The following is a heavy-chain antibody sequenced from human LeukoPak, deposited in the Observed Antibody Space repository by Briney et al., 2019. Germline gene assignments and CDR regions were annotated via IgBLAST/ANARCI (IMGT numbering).Heavy chain of an antibody. CDR2: IYPGDSDT. CDR3: AAGWYGGPYDY. Sequence: ESLKISCQGSGYRFTDYWIGWVRPMPGKGPEWMAIIYPGDSDTRYSPSFQGRVTISADKSISTAYLQWSSLKASDTAMYYCAAGWYGGPYDYWGQGILVTVSS. V-gene: IGHV5-51*01. D-gene: IGHD6-19*01. CDR1: GYRFTDYW. J-gene: IGHJ4*02.